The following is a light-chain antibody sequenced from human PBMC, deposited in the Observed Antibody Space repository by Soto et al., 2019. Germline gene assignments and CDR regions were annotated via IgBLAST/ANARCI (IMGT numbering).Light chain of an antibody. Sequence: EIVLTQSPATLSLSPGERATLSCRASQSVSSYLAWYQQKPGQAPRLLIYDAANEATGIPARFSGSGSGTDFTLTISSLEPEDFAFYYCQQRSNWPPRTFGQGTKVESK. V-gene: IGKV3-11*01. CDR3: QQRSNWPPRT. J-gene: IGKJ1*01. CDR2: DAA. CDR1: QSVSSY.